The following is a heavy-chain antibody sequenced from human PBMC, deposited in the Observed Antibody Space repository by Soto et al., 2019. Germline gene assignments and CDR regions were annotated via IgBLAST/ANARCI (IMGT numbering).Heavy chain of an antibody. D-gene: IGHD2-15*01. Sequence: GGSLRLSCVASGFTFSSYPIHWVRQAPGQGLEWVAIIARDGIEKHYADFVKGRFTISRDNSKNILYLQMSSLREDDTAMYFCAREERAAYFKNWGLGTLVTVSS. V-gene: IGHV3-30-3*01. J-gene: IGHJ4*01. CDR3: AREERAAYFKN. CDR2: IARDGIEK. CDR1: GFTFSSYP.